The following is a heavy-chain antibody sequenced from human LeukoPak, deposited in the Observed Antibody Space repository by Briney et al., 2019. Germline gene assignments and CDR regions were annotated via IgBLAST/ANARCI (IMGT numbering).Heavy chain of an antibody. CDR2: ISSSGSTI. V-gene: IGHV3-48*03. J-gene: IGHJ1*01. D-gene: IGHD2-21*02. CDR3: ARVFSGESYCGGDCYSEYFQH. Sequence: PGGSLRLSCAASGFTFSSYEMNWVRQAPGKGLEWVSYISSSGSTIYYADSVKGRFTISRDNAKNSLYLQMNSLRAEDTAVYYCARVFSGESYCGGDCYSEYFQHWGQGTLVTVSS. CDR1: GFTFSSYE.